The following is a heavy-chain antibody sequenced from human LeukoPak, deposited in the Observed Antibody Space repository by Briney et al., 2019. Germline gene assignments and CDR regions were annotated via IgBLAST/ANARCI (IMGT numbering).Heavy chain of an antibody. D-gene: IGHD1-1*01. J-gene: IGHJ4*02. CDR1: GFTFSTYA. Sequence: GGSLRLSCAASGFTFSTYATSWVRQAPGKGLEWVSAISGSDDNTYYADSVKGRFTISRDNSKNTLYLQMNSLRAEDTAVYYCTKDHWDCWGQGTLVTVSS. CDR3: TKDHWDC. V-gene: IGHV3-23*01. CDR2: ISGSDDNT.